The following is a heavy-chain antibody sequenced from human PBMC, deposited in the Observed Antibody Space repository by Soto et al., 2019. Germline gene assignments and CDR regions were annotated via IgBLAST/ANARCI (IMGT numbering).Heavy chain of an antibody. CDR1: GFTFSNYW. V-gene: IGHV3-74*01. CDR2: IDSDGSRI. CDR3: VRTSLVVAVATREDF. Sequence: GGSLRLSCAASGFTFSNYWMHWVRQAPGKGLVWISRIDSDGSRITYADFVKGRFTISRDNAKNTVYLHMNSLTAEDTAVYYCVRTSLVVAVATREDFWGQGTLVTVSS. J-gene: IGHJ4*02. D-gene: IGHD2-15*01.